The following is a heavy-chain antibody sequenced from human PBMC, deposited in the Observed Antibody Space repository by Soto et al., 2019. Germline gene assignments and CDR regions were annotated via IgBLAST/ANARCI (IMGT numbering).Heavy chain of an antibody. D-gene: IGHD5-12*01. Sequence: QVQLQESGPGLVKPSGTLSLTCAVSSGSISSSNWWSWVRQPPGKGLEWIGEIDHSGSTNYNPSLMCRVTISVYKSKNHFSLKLSSVTAADTAVYYCARYSGYDYSFDIWGQGTMVTVSS. J-gene: IGHJ3*02. CDR3: ARYSGYDYSFDI. V-gene: IGHV4-4*02. CDR1: SGSISSSNW. CDR2: IDHSGST.